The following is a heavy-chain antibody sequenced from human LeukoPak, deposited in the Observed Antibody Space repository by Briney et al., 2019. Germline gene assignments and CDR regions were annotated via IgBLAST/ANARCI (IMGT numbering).Heavy chain of an antibody. CDR3: ARQYCSGGSCYSGDPDAFDI. J-gene: IGHJ3*02. CDR2: IFYSGST. D-gene: IGHD2-15*01. CDR1: GGSISSSRYF. V-gene: IGHV4-39*01. Sequence: PSETLSLTCTVSGGSISSSRYFWGWIRQPPGKGLEWIGSIFYSGSTYYNPSLKSRITLSVDTSKNQFSLKLSSVTAADTALYYCARQYCSGGSCYSGDPDAFDIWAKGQWSPSLQ.